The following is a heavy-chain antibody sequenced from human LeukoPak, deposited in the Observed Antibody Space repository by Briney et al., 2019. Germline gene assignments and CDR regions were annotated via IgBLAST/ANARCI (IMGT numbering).Heavy chain of an antibody. V-gene: IGHV3-21*01. D-gene: IGHD1-26*01. CDR2: ISSSSSYI. CDR1: GFTFSSYS. CDR3: ARGSEYSGTPGAFDI. J-gene: IGHJ3*02. Sequence: GGSLRLSCAASGFTFSSYSMNWVRQAPGKVLEWVSSISSSSSYIYYADTVKGRFTIPRDNAKNSLYLQMNSLRAEDTAVYYCARGSEYSGTPGAFDIWGQGTMVTVSS.